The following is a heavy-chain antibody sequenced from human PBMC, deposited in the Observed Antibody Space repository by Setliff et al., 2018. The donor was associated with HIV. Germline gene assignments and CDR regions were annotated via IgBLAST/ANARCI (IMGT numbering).Heavy chain of an antibody. Sequence: ASVKVSCKASGYTFLNYGISWVRQTPGRGLEWMAWINVGNGNTKTARKFQGRVALTTDTSTSTAHMELRNLRSDDTAVYYCARDSGMAVVGTWRRLDPWGQGGFDIWAQGTMVTVSS. CDR2: INVGNGNT. J-gene: IGHJ3*02. V-gene: IGHV1-18*01. CDR1: GYTFLNYG. D-gene: IGHD6-19*01. CDR3: ARDSGMAVVGTWRRLDPWGQGGFDI.